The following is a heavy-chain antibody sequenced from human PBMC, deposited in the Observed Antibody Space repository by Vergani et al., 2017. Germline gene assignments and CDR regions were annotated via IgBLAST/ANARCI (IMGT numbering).Heavy chain of an antibody. CDR1: VGSISSSSYY. Sequence: QLQLQESGPGLVKPSETLSLTCTFSVGSISSSSYYWGWIRQPPGKGLEWIGSIYYSGSTYYNPSLTMRVTISVDTSKNQFSLKLSSVPAADTAVYYCAKQLVWFGELLWMNYYYYGMDVWGQGTTVTVSS. D-gene: IGHD3-10*01. CDR2: IYYSGST. CDR3: AKQLVWFGELLWMNYYYYGMDV. J-gene: IGHJ6*02. V-gene: IGHV4-39*01.